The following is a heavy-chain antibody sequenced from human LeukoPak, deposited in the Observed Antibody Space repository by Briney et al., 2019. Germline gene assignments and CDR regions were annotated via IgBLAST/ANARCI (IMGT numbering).Heavy chain of an antibody. V-gene: IGHV1-2*02. Sequence: ASVKVSCKASGYTFTGYYMHWVRQAPGQGLEWMGWINPNSGGTNYAQKFQGRVTMTRDTSISTAYMELSRLRSDDTAVYYCAKGAYGSVTAGGYMDVWGKGTTVTVSS. J-gene: IGHJ6*03. CDR2: INPNSGGT. D-gene: IGHD3-10*01. CDR3: AKGAYGSVTAGGYMDV. CDR1: GYTFTGYY.